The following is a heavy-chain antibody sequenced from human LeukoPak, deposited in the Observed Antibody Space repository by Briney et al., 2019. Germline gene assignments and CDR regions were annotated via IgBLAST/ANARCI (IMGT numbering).Heavy chain of an antibody. CDR1: GGSFSDYY. CDR3: ARLRSDILTGYYPD. J-gene: IGHJ4*02. V-gene: IGHV4-34*01. Sequence: PSETLSLTCAVYGGSFSDYYWSWIRQPPGKGLEWIGEINHSGSTNYNPSLKSRVTISVDTSKNQFSLKLNSVTAADTAVYYCARLRSDILTGYYPDWGQGTLVTVSS. D-gene: IGHD3-9*01. CDR2: INHSGST.